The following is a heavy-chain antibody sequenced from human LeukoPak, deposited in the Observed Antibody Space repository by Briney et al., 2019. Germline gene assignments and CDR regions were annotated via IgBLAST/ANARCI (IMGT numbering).Heavy chain of an antibody. CDR2: IWYDGSTK. J-gene: IGHJ4*02. V-gene: IGHV3-33*01. D-gene: IGHD6-6*01. CDR1: GCTFSSYG. CDR3: AREFDSYYFDY. Sequence: PGRSLTLSCAASGCTFSSYGRHWVRQPPGKGLEWVAVIWYDGSTKYYPYSVKGRFTISRDNSKNTLYLQMNSLRAEDTAVYYCAREFDSYYFDYWGQGTLVTVSS.